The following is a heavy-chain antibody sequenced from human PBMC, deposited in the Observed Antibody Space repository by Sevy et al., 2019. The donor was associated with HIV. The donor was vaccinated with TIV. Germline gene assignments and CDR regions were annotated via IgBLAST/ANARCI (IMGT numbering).Heavy chain of an antibody. CDR3: AGHYIDCSGGSCSSDYFDY. CDR1: GFTFSGSA. CDR2: IKNKGNNYAT. J-gene: IGHJ4*02. Sequence: GGSLRLSCAASGFTFSGSAMHWVRQASGKGLEWIGRIKNKGNNYATAYGASVKGRFTISRDDSKNTAYLQMNSLKTEDTAMYYWAGHYIDCSGGSCSSDYFDYWGQGTLVTVSS. V-gene: IGHV3-73*01. D-gene: IGHD2-15*01.